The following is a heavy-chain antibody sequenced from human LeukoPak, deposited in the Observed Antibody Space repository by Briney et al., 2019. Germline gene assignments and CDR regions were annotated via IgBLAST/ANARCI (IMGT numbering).Heavy chain of an antibody. CDR2: ISSSGSTI. CDR1: GFTFSSYE. D-gene: IGHD3-10*02. Sequence: GGSLRLSCAASGFTFSSYEVNWVRQAPGKGLEWVSYISSSGSTIYYADSVKGRFTISRDNAKNSLYLQMNSLRAEDTAVYYCAELGITMIGGVWGKGTTVAISS. V-gene: IGHV3-48*03. CDR3: AELGITMIGGV. J-gene: IGHJ6*04.